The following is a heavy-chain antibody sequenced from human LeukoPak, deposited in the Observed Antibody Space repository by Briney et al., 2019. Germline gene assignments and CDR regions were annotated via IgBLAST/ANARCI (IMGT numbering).Heavy chain of an antibody. CDR1: SGSISSSSYY. CDR2: IYYSGST. J-gene: IGHJ4*02. V-gene: IGHV4-39*07. D-gene: IGHD6-13*01. Sequence: PSETLSLNCTVSSGSISSSSYYWRWLRQPPGKGLEWIGSIYYSGSTYYNPSLKSRVTISVDTSKNQFSLKLSSVTAADTAVYYCAREGSSSWYAWWYWGQGTLVTVSS. CDR3: AREGSSSWYAWWY.